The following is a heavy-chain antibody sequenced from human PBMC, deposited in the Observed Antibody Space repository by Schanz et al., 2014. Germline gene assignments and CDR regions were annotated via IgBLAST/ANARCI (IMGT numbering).Heavy chain of an antibody. V-gene: IGHV4-31*03. J-gene: IGHJ4*02. CDR3: ARGGPAYYFDD. CDR1: GASISSGGYY. Sequence: QVQLQESGPGLVKPSQTLSLTCTVSGASISSGGYYWDWIRLLPGKGLEGIGYISYSGSTSFNPSGKRRLTMAVDKSKSQFSLRLNSLAAADAAVYYCARGGPAYYFDDWGQGTLVTVSS. CDR2: ISYSGST.